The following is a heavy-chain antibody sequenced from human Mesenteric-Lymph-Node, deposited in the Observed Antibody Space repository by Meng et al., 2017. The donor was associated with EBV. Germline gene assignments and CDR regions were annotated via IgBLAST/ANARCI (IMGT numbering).Heavy chain of an antibody. Sequence: QVQRQQWGARLLKPSETLSLTCGVYGGSSSGDYWSWIRPPPGKGLEWIGEISHSGGTTYNPSLKSRVTISVDTSKNQFSLKLSSVTAADTAVYYCATHGSGSYSWFDPWGQGTLVTVSS. CDR1: GGSSSGDY. J-gene: IGHJ5*02. D-gene: IGHD3-10*01. CDR3: ATHGSGSYSWFDP. V-gene: IGHV4-34*01. CDR2: ISHSGGT.